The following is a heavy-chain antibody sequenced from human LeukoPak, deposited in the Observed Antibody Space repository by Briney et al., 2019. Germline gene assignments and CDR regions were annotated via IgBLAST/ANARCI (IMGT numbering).Heavy chain of an antibody. CDR2: ISYDGSNK. CDR3: ARDVLSSSWYGYYYGMDV. V-gene: IGHV3-30*04. J-gene: IGHJ6*04. Sequence: GGSLRLSCAASGFTFSSYAMHWVRQAPGKGLEWVAVISYDGSNKYYADSVKGRFTTSRDNSKNTLYLQMNSLRAEDTAVYYCARDVLSSSWYGYYYGMDVWGKGTTVTVSS. CDR1: GFTFSSYA. D-gene: IGHD6-13*01.